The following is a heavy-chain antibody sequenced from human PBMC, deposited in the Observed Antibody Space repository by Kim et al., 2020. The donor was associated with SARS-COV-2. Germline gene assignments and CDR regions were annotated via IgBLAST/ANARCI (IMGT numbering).Heavy chain of an antibody. J-gene: IGHJ4*02. D-gene: IGHD5-12*01. CDR3: ARDEVATNSNH. CDR2: INHSGIT. V-gene: IGHV4-34*01. Sequence: SETLSLTCAVYGGSSSGYYWNWIRQPPGKGLEWIGEINHSGITNYNPSLKSRLTISVDTSKNQFSLKLRSVTAADTAVYYCARDEVATNSNHWGQGTLVTVSS. CDR1: GGSSSGYY.